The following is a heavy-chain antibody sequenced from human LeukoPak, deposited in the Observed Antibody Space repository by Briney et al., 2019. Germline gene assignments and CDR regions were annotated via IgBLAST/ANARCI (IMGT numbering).Heavy chain of an antibody. V-gene: IGHV3-66*01. CDR1: GFTFGDYG. D-gene: IGHD3-22*01. CDR3: AREGQYYYDSSGYYYH. CDR2: IYSGGST. Sequence: GGSLRLSCTASGFTFGDYGMSWVRQAPGKGLEWVSVIYSGGSTYYADSVKGRFTISRDNSKNTLYLQMNSLRAEDTAVYYCAREGQYYYDSSGYYYHWGQGTLVTVSS. J-gene: IGHJ5*02.